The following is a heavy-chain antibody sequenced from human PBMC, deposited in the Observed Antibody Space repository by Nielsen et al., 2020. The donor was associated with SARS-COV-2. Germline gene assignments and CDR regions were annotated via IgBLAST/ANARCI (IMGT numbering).Heavy chain of an antibody. CDR3: VTGQFLYAYDY. V-gene: IGHV3-7*01. J-gene: IGHJ4*02. Sequence: GESLKIPCAASGLTFRAYWMAWVRQAPGKELEWVAQISPDGSAPNSVDSLRARFIISRDNVRNSVNLQMSGLRTDDTAVYYCVTGQFLYAYDYWGQGTLVTVSS. CDR2: ISPDGSAP. D-gene: IGHD2/OR15-2a*01. CDR1: GLTFRAYW.